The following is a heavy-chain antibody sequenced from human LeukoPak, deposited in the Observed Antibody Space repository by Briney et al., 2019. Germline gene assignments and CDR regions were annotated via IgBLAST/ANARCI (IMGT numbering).Heavy chain of an antibody. D-gene: IGHD6-19*01. CDR3: ARGDNSSGWYPRYFDY. CDR2: ISSSSSSYI. CDR1: GFTFSSYS. V-gene: IGHV3-21*01. Sequence: GGSLRLSCAASGFTFSSYSMNWVRQAPGKGLEWVSSISSSSSSYIYYADSVKGRFTISRDNAKNSLYLQMNSLRAEDTAVYYCARGDNSSGWYPRYFDYWGQGTLVTVSS. J-gene: IGHJ4*02.